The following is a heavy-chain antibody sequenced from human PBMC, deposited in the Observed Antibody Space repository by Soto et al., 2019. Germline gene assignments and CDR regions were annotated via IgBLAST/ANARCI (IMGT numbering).Heavy chain of an antibody. Sequence: SETLSLTCIVSGGSISEKYWNWVRQPPGKGLEWIGLIFANGHTDYNPSLKSRVTMSVDASKDQFSLRLTSMTAADTAVYYCVASLAASGLNWLDPWGRGTLVTVSS. D-gene: IGHD6-13*01. CDR3: VASLAASGLNWLDP. CDR1: GGSISEKY. CDR2: IFANGHT. V-gene: IGHV4-4*07. J-gene: IGHJ5*02.